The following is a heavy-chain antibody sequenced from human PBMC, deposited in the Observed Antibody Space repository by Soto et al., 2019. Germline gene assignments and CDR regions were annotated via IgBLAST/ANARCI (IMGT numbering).Heavy chain of an antibody. J-gene: IGHJ4*02. CDR3: ATKGNGIYYFDY. CDR1: GYSISSDNW. Sequence: SETLSLTCAVSGYSISSDNWWVWIRQSPGKGLEWIGYIHYSGSTYYNPSLKSRLTMSVDTSKNQFSLEVSSVTAVDTAVYYCATKGNGIYYFDYWGQGTLVTVSS. D-gene: IGHD1-26*01. V-gene: IGHV4-28*01. CDR2: IHYSGST.